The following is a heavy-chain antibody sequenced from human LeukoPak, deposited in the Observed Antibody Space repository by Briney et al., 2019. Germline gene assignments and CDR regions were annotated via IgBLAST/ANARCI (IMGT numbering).Heavy chain of an antibody. CDR3: AKNRRNGYNYGQFDS. J-gene: IGHJ4*02. CDR1: GFTFSSYG. CDR2: ISYDGSNK. V-gene: IGHV3-30*18. D-gene: IGHD5-18*01. Sequence: PGRSLRLSCAASGFTFSSYGMHWVRQAPGKGLEWVAVISYDGSNKYYADSVKGRFTISRDNSKNSLYLQMNSLRAEDSGLYYCAKNRRNGYNYGQFDSWGQGTLVAVSS.